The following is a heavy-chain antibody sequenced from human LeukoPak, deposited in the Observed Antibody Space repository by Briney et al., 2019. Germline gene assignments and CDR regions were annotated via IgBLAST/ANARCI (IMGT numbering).Heavy chain of an antibody. J-gene: IGHJ4*02. CDR3: ARALGEVSGWDRKPGGVFDY. CDR2: IIPIFGTA. Sequence: ASVKVSCQASGGTFSSYAISWVRQAPGQGLEWMGGIIPIFGTANYAQKFQGRVTITADESTSTAYMELSSLRSEDTAVYYCARALGEVSGWDRKPGGVFDYWGQGTLVTVSS. V-gene: IGHV1-69*13. D-gene: IGHD6-19*01. CDR1: GGTFSSYA.